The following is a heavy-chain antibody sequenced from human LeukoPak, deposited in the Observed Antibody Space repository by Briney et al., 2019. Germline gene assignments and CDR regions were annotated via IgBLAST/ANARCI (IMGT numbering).Heavy chain of an antibody. J-gene: IGHJ6*04. CDR1: GFTFSSYA. CDR3: ARSRATVTPYLYYYYYYGMDV. CDR2: ISYDGSNK. D-gene: IGHD4-17*01. V-gene: IGHV3-30*04. Sequence: PGRSLRLSCAASGFTFSSYAMHWVRQAPGKGLEWVAVISYDGSNKYYADSVKGRFTISRDNSKNTLYLQMNSLRAEDTAVYYCARSRATVTPYLYYYYYYGMDVWGKGTTVTVSS.